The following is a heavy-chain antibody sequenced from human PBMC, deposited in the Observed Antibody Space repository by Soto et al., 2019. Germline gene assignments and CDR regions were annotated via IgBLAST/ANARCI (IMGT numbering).Heavy chain of an antibody. CDR2: ITGNSNKI. J-gene: IGHJ4*02. CDR3: AKAAAKGYYDSSGFDY. CDR1: GFTFDDYA. Sequence: GGSLRLSCAASGFTFDDYAMHWVRQAPGKGLEWVSGITGNSNKIGYADSVKGRFTISRDNAKNSLYLQMNSLRAEDTALYYCAKAAAKGYYDSSGFDYWGQGTLVTVSS. D-gene: IGHD3-22*01. V-gene: IGHV3-9*01.